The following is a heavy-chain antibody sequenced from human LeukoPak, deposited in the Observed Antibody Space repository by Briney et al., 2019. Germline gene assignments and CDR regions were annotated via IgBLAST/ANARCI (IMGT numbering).Heavy chain of an antibody. V-gene: IGHV3-48*03. J-gene: IGHJ4*02. CDR2: ISSSGGII. CDR1: GFTFSGYE. Sequence: GGSLRLSCAASGFTFSGYEMNWVRQAPGKGLEWVSYISSSGGIIYYADSVEGRFTIFRDNAKNSLSLQMNSLRAEDTAVYYCARDGRYCSTTSCPLAAFDYWGQGTLVTVSS. CDR3: ARDGRYCSTTSCPLAAFDY. D-gene: IGHD2-2*01.